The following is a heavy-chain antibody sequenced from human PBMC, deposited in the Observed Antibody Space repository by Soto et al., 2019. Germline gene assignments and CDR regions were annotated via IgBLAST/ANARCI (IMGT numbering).Heavy chain of an antibody. J-gene: IGHJ4*02. CDR2: ISSSGSTI. CDR1: GFTFSSYE. Sequence: QSGGSLRLSCAASGFTFSSYEMNWVRQAPGKGLEWVSYISSSGSTIYYADSVKGRFTISRDNAKNSLYLQMNSLRAEDTAVYYCARGGDESYYDFWSGYYTLGLRSYDYWGQGTLVTVSS. V-gene: IGHV3-48*03. D-gene: IGHD3-3*01. CDR3: ARGGDESYYDFWSGYYTLGLRSYDY.